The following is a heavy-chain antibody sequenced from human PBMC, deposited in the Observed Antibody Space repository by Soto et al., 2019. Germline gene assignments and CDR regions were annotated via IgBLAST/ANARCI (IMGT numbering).Heavy chain of an antibody. Sequence: EVQLVESGGGLVQPGGSLRLSCAASGFTFSSYWMSWVRQAPGKGLEWVANIKQDGSEKYYVDSVKGRFTISRDNAKHSLYLQMNSLRAEDTAVYYCARDLLLMNTVVLGYWGQGTLVTVSS. J-gene: IGHJ4*02. V-gene: IGHV3-7*03. CDR3: ARDLLLMNTVVLGY. CDR1: GFTFSSYW. CDR2: IKQDGSEK. D-gene: IGHD3-16*01.